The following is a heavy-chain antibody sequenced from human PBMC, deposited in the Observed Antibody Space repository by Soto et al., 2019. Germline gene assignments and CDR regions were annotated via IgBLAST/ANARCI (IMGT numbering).Heavy chain of an antibody. CDR2: IYYSGST. Sequence: SETLSLTCTVSGGSISSYYWSWIRQPPGKGLEWIGYIYYSGSTNYNPSLKSRVTISVDTSKNQFSLKLSSVTAADTAVYYCARGIAAAGTFDYWGQGTLVTVSS. V-gene: IGHV4-59*01. D-gene: IGHD6-13*01. CDR3: ARGIAAAGTFDY. CDR1: GGSISSYY. J-gene: IGHJ4*02.